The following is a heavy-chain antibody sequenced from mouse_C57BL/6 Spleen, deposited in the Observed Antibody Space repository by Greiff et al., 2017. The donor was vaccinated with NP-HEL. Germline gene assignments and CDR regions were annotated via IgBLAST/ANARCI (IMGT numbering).Heavy chain of an antibody. Sequence: EVQLQQSGPELVKPGASVKIPCKASGYTFTDYNMDWVKQSHGKSLEWIGDINPNNGGTIYNQKFKGKATLTVDKSSSTAYMELRSLTSEDTAGYYCARWGLYDYPFAYWGQGTLVTVSA. CDR1: GYTFTDYN. J-gene: IGHJ3*01. V-gene: IGHV1-18*01. CDR3: ARWGLYDYPFAY. CDR2: INPNNGGT. D-gene: IGHD2-4*01.